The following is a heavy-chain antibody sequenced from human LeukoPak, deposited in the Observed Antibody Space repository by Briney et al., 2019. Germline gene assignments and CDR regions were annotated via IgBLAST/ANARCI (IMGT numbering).Heavy chain of an antibody. Sequence: PGGSLRLSCAASGFTFSSYGMHWVRQAPGKGLEWVAVISYDGSNKYYADSVKGRFTISRDNSKNTLYLQMNSLRAEDTAVYYCARVMVRGVIGAFDIWGQGTMVTVSS. V-gene: IGHV3-30*03. J-gene: IGHJ3*02. CDR2: ISYDGSNK. CDR3: ARVMVRGVIGAFDI. CDR1: GFTFSSYG. D-gene: IGHD3-10*01.